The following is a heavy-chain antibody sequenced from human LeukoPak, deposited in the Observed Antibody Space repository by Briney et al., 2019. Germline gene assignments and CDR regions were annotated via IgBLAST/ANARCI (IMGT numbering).Heavy chain of an antibody. D-gene: IGHD3-22*01. Sequence: GGSLRLSCAASDFSFITYAMSWVRQAPGRGLERVSTITGRGDATYYADSVKGRFTISRDNSKNTLYLQMNSLRAEDTAVYYCASSGRKYYDSRNWGQGTLVTVSS. CDR1: DFSFITYA. V-gene: IGHV3-23*01. J-gene: IGHJ4*02. CDR2: ITGRGDAT. CDR3: ASSGRKYYDSRN.